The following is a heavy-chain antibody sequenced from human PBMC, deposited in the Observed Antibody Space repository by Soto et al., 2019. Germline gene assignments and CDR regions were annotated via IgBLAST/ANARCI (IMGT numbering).Heavy chain of an antibody. D-gene: IGHD2-15*01. Sequence: SATLSLTCTVSGGSISNGYYYWSWFRQNPGKGLEWIGHIYHSGRTYYNPSLKSRVTISVDTSKNQFSLNLSSVTAADTAVYYCARWVEVSLDYFDSWGQGTPVTVSS. CDR1: GGSISNGYYY. V-gene: IGHV4-31*03. CDR3: ARWVEVSLDYFDS. CDR2: IYHSGRT. J-gene: IGHJ4*02.